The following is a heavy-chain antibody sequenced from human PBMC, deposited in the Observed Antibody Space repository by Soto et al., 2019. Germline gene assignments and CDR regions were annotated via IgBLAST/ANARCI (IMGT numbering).Heavy chain of an antibody. CDR2: ISYDGSNK. D-gene: IGHD3-22*01. Sequence: GGSLRLSCAASGFTFSSYAMHWVRQAPGKGLEWVAVISYDGSNKYYADSVKGRFTISRDNSKNTLYLQMNSLRAEDTAVYYCARVPGTVDYYDSSGYYDYWGQGTLVTVSS. CDR3: ARVPGTVDYYDSSGYYDY. CDR1: GFTFSSYA. J-gene: IGHJ4*02. V-gene: IGHV3-30-3*01.